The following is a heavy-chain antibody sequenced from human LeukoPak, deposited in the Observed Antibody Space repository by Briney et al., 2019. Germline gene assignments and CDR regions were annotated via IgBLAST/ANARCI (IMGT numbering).Heavy chain of an antibody. D-gene: IGHD6-13*01. CDR3: ARGGAAAGGLDY. V-gene: IGHV3-33*08. CDR2: ISKDGADK. CDR1: GFYFYTYG. Sequence: GGSLRLSCAASGFYFYTYGMHWVRQAPGEGLEWVTAISKDGADKYYADSVKGRFTISRDNSKNTLYLQMNSLRAEDTAVYYCARGGAAAGGLDYWGQGTLVTVSS. J-gene: IGHJ4*02.